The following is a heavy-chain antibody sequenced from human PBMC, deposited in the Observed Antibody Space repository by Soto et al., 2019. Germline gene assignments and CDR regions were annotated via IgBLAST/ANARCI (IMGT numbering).Heavy chain of an antibody. J-gene: IGHJ6*02. D-gene: IGHD3-22*01. V-gene: IGHV1-3*01. CDR1: GYTFTSYA. CDR3: ARAPYDSSGHGYYYGMEV. CDR2: INAGNGNT. Sequence: GASVKVSCKASGYTFTSYAMHWVRQAPGQRLEWMGWINAGNGNTKYSQKFQGRVTITRDTSASTAYMDLSSLRSEDTAVYYCARAPYDSSGHGYYYGMEVWGQGTTVTVSS.